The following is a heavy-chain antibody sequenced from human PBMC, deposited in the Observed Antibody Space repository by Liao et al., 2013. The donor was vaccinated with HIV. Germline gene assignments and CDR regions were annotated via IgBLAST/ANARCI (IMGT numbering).Heavy chain of an antibody. J-gene: IGHJ4*02. Sequence: QVQLQESGSGLVKPSETLSLTCTVSHGSISSYYWSWIRQPPGKGLEWIGYIYYNGGTDYNPSLKSRVILSVDTSKNQFSLRLSSVTAADTAVYYCARDPIAAAGFDSWGPGTLVTVSS. CDR2: IYYNGGT. CDR1: HGSISSYY. D-gene: IGHD6-13*01. V-gene: IGHV4-59*12. CDR3: ARDPIAAAGFDS.